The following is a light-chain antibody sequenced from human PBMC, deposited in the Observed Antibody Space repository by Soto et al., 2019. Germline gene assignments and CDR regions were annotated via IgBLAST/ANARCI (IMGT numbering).Light chain of an antibody. CDR1: SSNLGSNT. Sequence: SVLTQPPSASGTPGQRVTISCSGSSSNLGSNTVNWYQQLPGTAPKLLIYRNDQRPSGVPDRFSVSKSGTSASLAISGLQSEDEADYYCAAWDDSVKGPVFGGGTKVTVL. J-gene: IGLJ3*02. CDR3: AAWDDSVKGPV. V-gene: IGLV1-44*01. CDR2: RND.